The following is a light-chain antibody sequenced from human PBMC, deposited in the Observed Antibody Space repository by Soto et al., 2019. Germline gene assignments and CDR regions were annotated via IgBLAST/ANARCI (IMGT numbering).Light chain of an antibody. CDR2: GAS. V-gene: IGKV3-20*01. Sequence: EIVLTQSPGTLSLSPGERATLSCWASQSVPSSRVDWYQQKPGQAPRLLIYGASSRATDTPDRFSGSGSGTDFTLTISRLEPEDFAVYYCRQYGSSPRTFGQGTKLEI. J-gene: IGKJ2*01. CDR3: RQYGSSPRT. CDR1: QSVPSSR.